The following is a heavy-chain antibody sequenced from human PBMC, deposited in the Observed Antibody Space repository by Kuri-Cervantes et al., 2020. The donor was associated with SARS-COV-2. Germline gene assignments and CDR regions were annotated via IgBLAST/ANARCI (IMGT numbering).Heavy chain of an antibody. CDR2: LYYSGST. V-gene: IGHV4-59*08. D-gene: IGHD2-15*01. J-gene: IGHJ3*02. CDR3: ASSGHKVAFDI. Sequence: GSLRLSCTVSGGSISTYYWSWIRQPPGKGLEWIGYLYYSGSTNYNPSLKSRVTISLDTSKNQFSLKLSSVTAADTAVYYCASSGHKVAFDIWGQGTMVTVSS. CDR1: GGSISTYY.